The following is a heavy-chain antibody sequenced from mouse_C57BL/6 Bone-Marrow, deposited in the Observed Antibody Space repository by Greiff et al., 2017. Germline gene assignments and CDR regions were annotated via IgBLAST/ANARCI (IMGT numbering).Heavy chain of an antibody. V-gene: IGHV1-81*01. CDR3: ARGGYYYGSSDY. CDR1: GYTFTSYG. Sequence: QVQLKESGAELARPGASVKLSCKASGYTFTSYGISWVKQRTGQGLEWIGEIYPRSGNTYYNEKFKGKATLTADKSSSTAYMELRSLTSEDSAVYFCARGGYYYGSSDYWGQGTTLTVSS. CDR2: IYPRSGNT. D-gene: IGHD1-1*01. J-gene: IGHJ2*01.